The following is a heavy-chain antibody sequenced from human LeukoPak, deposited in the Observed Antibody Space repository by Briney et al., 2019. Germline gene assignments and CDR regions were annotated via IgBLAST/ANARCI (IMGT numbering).Heavy chain of an antibody. CDR2: ISYDGSNK. V-gene: IGHV3-30-3*01. J-gene: IGHJ6*02. Sequence: GGSLRLSCAASGFTFSSYAMHWVRQAPGKGLEWVAVISYDGSNKYYADSVKGRFTISRDNSKNTLYLQMNSLRAEVTTVYYCARDCSGGSCRGYYYYGMDVWGQGTTVTVSS. CDR3: ARDCSGGSCRGYYYYGMDV. D-gene: IGHD2-15*01. CDR1: GFTFSSYA.